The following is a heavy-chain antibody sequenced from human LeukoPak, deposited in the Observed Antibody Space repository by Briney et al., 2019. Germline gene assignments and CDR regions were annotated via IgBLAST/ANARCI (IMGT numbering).Heavy chain of an antibody. CDR2: IYTSGGT. CDR1: GDSISSCY. V-gene: IGHV4-4*09. CDR3: ARLTRLSTSPDRYYLDY. Sequence: PSETLSLTCTVSGDSISSCYWSWIRQPPGKGLEWIGYIYTSGGTNYIPSLKGRVTISIDTSKNQFSLKLSSVTAADSAVYYCARLTRLSTSPDRYYLDYWGQGTLVTVSS. J-gene: IGHJ4*02. D-gene: IGHD6-6*01.